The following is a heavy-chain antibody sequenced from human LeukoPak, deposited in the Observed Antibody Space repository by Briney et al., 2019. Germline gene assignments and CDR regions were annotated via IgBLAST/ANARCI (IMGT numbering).Heavy chain of an antibody. D-gene: IGHD1/OR15-1a*01. J-gene: IGHJ4*02. CDR2: ISGSGGST. CDR1: GFTFSSYA. V-gene: IGHV3-23*01. Sequence: GGSLRLSCAASGFTFSSYAMSWVRQAPGKGLEWVSAISGSGGSTYYADSVKGRFTISRDNSKNTLYLEMDSLRTEDTAVYYCARGNSGMDVWGQGTLVTVSS. CDR3: ARGNSGMDV.